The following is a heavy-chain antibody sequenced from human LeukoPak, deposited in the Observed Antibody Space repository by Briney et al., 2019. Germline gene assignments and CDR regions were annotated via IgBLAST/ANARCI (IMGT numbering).Heavy chain of an antibody. Sequence: PGGSLRLSCAASGFTFSTYGMSWVRQAPGKGLEWVSAVRGSGSDTYSADSVKGRFTISRDNSKNTVYLQMNSLRAGDTAIYYCAKTSRVNSAYGSPFDHWGQGTLVTVSS. CDR2: VRGSGSDT. V-gene: IGHV3-23*01. D-gene: IGHD5-12*01. CDR3: AKTSRVNSAYGSPFDH. J-gene: IGHJ4*02. CDR1: GFTFSTYG.